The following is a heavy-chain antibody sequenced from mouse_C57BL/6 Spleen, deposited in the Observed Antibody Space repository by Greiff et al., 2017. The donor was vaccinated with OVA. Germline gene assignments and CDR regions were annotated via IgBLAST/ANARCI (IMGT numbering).Heavy chain of an antibody. CDR1: GYTFTGYW. CDR2: ILPGSGST. CDR3: ARTHVTSIVEGAWFAY. V-gene: IGHV1-9*01. J-gene: IGHJ3*01. D-gene: IGHD2-12*01. Sequence: VKLMESGAELMKPGASVKFSCTATGYTFTGYWIEWVKQRPGHGLEWIGEILPGSGSTNYNEKFKGKATFTADTSSNTAYLQLSSLTTEDSAIYCCARTHVTSIVEGAWFAYWGQGTLVTVSA.